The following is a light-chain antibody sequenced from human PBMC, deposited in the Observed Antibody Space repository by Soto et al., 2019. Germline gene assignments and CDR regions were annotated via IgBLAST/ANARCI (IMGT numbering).Light chain of an antibody. J-gene: IGKJ2*01. CDR3: QHLNDYRYT. CDR2: AAS. Sequence: DIPLTQSPSFLSASVGDRVTITCRASQAMSSSLAWYQHNPGKAPKLLIYAASTLQNGVPSSFSGSGSGTEFTLTISSLQPEDFATYYCQHLNDYRYTFGQGTKVEIK. V-gene: IGKV1-9*01. CDR1: QAMSSS.